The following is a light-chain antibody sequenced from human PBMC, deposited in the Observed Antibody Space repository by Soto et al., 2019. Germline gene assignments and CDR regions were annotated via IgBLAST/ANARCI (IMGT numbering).Light chain of an antibody. J-gene: IGLJ1*01. CDR1: SSDVGGYNY. V-gene: IGLV2-14*01. CDR2: GVT. CDR3: SSYTSASTLLYL. Sequence: QSALTQPASVSGSPGQSITISCTGTSSDVGGYNYVSWYQQHPGIAPKLLIYGVTNRPSRVSTRFSGSKSSNTASLTISGLQAEDEADYHCSSYTSASTLLYLFGTGTKVTVL.